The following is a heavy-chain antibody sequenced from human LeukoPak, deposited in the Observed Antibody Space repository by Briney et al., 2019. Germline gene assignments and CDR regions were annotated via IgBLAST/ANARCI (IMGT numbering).Heavy chain of an antibody. D-gene: IGHD5-12*01. Sequence: GGSLRLSCAASGFTFSSYAMSWVRHAPGKGLEWVSAIRGSGGSTYYADSVKGRFTISRDNSKNTLYLQMNSLRAEDTAVYYCAKLTGYDSPKISYFDYWGQGTLVTVSS. CDR3: AKLTGYDSPKISYFDY. V-gene: IGHV3-23*01. CDR2: IRGSGGST. J-gene: IGHJ4*02. CDR1: GFTFSSYA.